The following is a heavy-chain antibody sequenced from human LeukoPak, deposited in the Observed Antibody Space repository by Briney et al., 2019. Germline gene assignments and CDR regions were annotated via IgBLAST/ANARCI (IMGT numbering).Heavy chain of an antibody. V-gene: IGHV3-72*01. CDR1: GFTSSVYY. Sequence: GGSLRLSCAASGFTSSVYYMDWVRQAPGKGLEWVGRIKTKVDSYTTEYAASVKDRFTISRDDSENSLYLQMNSLKTDDTAVYYCSRSSNRYNFDWGQRTVVTLSS. CDR2: IKTKVDSYTT. J-gene: IGHJ4*02. D-gene: IGHD5-24*01. CDR3: SRSSNRYNFD.